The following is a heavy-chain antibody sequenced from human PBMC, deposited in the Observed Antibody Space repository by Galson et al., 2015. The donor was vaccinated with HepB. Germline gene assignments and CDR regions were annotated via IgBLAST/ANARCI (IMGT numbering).Heavy chain of an antibody. V-gene: IGHV3-48*01. Sequence: SLRLSCAASGFTFSSYSMNWVRQAPGKGLEWVSYISSSSRTIYYADSVKGRFTISRDNAKNSLYLQMNSLRAEDTAVYYCARFGPTVQKHREYYFNYWGQGTLVTVSS. J-gene: IGHJ4*02. D-gene: IGHD3-10*01. CDR2: ISSSSRTI. CDR3: ARFGPTVQKHREYYFNY. CDR1: GFTFSSYS.